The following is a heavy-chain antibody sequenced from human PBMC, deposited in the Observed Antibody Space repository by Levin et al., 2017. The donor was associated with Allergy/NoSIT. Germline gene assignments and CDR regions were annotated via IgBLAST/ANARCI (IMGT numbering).Heavy chain of an antibody. J-gene: IGHJ3*02. Sequence: ETLSLTCAASGFTFSSYAMSWVRQAPGKGLEWVSAISGSGGSTYYADSVKGRFTISRDNSKNTLYLQMNSLRAEDTAVYYCAKDRYDFWSGYVAFDIWGQGTMVTVSS. CDR1: GFTFSSYA. CDR3: AKDRYDFWSGYVAFDI. V-gene: IGHV3-23*01. CDR2: ISGSGGST. D-gene: IGHD3-3*01.